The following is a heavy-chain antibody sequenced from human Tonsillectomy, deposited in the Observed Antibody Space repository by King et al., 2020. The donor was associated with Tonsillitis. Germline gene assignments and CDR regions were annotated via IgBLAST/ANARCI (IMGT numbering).Heavy chain of an antibody. CDR2: ISYEGSNK. Sequence: VQLVESGGGVVQPGRSLRLSCAASGFTFGSYGMHWVRQAPGKGLEWVGVISYEGSNKSYADSVKGRFTISRDNSKNTLYLQMNSLRAEDTAVYYCAKDLQTGEDLFDYWGQGTLVTVSS. J-gene: IGHJ4*02. CDR3: AKDLQTGEDLFDY. V-gene: IGHV3-30*18. CDR1: GFTFGSYG. D-gene: IGHD1-1*01.